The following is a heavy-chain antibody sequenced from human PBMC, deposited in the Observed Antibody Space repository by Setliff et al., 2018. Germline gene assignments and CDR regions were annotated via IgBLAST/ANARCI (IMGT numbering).Heavy chain of an antibody. CDR3: ASTLYYYDSSGYGAFDI. V-gene: IGHV5-51*01. J-gene: IGHJ3*02. D-gene: IGHD3-22*01. CDR1: GYSFTSYW. Sequence: GESLKISCKGSGYSFTSYWTGWVRQMPGKGLEWMGIIYPGDSDTRYSPSFQGQVTISADKSISTAYLQWSSLKASDTAMYYCASTLYYYDSSGYGAFDIWGQGTMVTVSS. CDR2: IYPGDSDT.